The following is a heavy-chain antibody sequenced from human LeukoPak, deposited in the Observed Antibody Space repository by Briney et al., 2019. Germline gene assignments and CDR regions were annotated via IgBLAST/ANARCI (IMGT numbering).Heavy chain of an antibody. D-gene: IGHD3-10*01. CDR1: GGSISSSSYY. V-gene: IGHV4-39*01. Sequence: SETLSLTCTVSGGSISSSSYYWGWIRQPPGKGLEWIGSIYYSGSTYYNPSLKSRVTVSVDTSKNQFSLKLSSVTAADTAVYYCARLLQKGSTVFDPWGQGTLVTVSS. CDR3: ARLLQKGSTVFDP. CDR2: IYYSGST. J-gene: IGHJ5*02.